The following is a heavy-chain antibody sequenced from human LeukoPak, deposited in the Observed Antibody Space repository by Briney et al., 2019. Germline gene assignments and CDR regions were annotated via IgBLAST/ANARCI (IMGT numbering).Heavy chain of an antibody. CDR1: GYTFTSYG. CDR3: AIAPTGTNFDY. J-gene: IGHJ4*02. D-gene: IGHD1-1*01. CDR2: TNPNSGVT. V-gene: IGHV1-2*06. Sequence: ASVKVSCKASGYTFTSYGISWVRQAPGQGLEWMGRTNPNSGVTNYAQKFQGRVTMTRATSISTAYMDLSSLRSDDTAIYYCAIAPTGTNFDYWGQGTLVTVSS.